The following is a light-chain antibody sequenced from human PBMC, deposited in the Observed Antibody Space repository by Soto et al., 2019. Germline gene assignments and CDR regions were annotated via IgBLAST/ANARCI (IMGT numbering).Light chain of an antibody. CDR1: QSINTY. CDR3: QQSYSDPT. V-gene: IGKV1-39*01. CDR2: DAF. Sequence: DIQMTQSPSSLSASVGDRVTITCRASQSINTYLNWYQQKPGKAPDLLIFDAFTLKSGVPSRFSGSGSGTDFTLTINSLQPEDFATYYCQQSYSDPTFGGGTKGEI. J-gene: IGKJ4*01.